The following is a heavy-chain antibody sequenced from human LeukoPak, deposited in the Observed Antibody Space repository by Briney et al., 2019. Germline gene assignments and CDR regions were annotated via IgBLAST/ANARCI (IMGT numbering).Heavy chain of an antibody. J-gene: IGHJ5*02. CDR2: INHGGST. V-gene: IGHV4-38-2*02. D-gene: IGHD1-14*01. CDR1: GYSINSGYY. CDR3: ARSYKGAYSP. Sequence: SETLSLTCTVSGYSINSGYYWGWIRQPPGKGLEWIGSINHGGSTYHSPYLKSRVTISIDTSKNQISLQVRSVTAADTAVYHCARSYKGAYSPWGQGTLVTVSS.